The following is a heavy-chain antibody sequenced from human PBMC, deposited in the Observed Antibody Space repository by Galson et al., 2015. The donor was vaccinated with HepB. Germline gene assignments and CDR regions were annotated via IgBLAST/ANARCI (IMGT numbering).Heavy chain of an antibody. CDR2: ICSDGTSE. CDR1: GFTFCAYG. V-gene: IGHV3-33*01. Sequence: SLRLSCAASGFTFCAYGMHWVRQAPGKGLEWVAVICSDGTSEYYADSVKGRFTISRDNSKNTLYLQLNSLRAEDTAVYYCARPYRPDECDFLIEYWGRGTLVTVSS. J-gene: IGHJ4*02. CDR3: ARPYRPDECDFLIEY. D-gene: IGHD3/OR15-3a*01.